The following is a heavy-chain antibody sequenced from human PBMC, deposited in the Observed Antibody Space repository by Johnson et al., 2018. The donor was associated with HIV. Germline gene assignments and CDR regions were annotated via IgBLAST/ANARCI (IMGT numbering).Heavy chain of an antibody. CDR1: GFTFSNYW. CDR2: IKQDGSER. Sequence: VQLVESGGGLVQPGGSLRLSCAASGFTFSNYWMSWVRQAPGKGLEWVANIKQDGSERYYVDSVKGRFTISRDNAKNSLYLQMHSLRAEDTAVYFCVRGRITLKGVDLRAFDIWGQGTMVTVSS. V-gene: IGHV3-7*01. D-gene: IGHD3-22*01. J-gene: IGHJ3*02. CDR3: VRGRITLKGVDLRAFDI.